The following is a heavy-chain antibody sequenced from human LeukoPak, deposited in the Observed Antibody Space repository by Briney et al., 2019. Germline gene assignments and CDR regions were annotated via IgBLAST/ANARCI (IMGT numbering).Heavy chain of an antibody. Sequence: PGGSLRLSCAASGFTFSSYSMNWVRQAPGKGLEWISYISSSGSTIYYAGSVKGRFTISRDNAKNSLYLQMNSLTDEDTAVYYCARGAFFSTYYFGSGSADYWGQGTLVTVSS. D-gene: IGHD3-10*01. CDR1: GFTFSSYS. CDR2: ISSSGSTI. V-gene: IGHV3-48*02. J-gene: IGHJ4*02. CDR3: ARGAFFSTYYFGSGSADY.